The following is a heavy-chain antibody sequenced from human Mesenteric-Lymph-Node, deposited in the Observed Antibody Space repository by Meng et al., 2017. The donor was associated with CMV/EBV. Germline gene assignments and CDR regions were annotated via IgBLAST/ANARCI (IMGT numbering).Heavy chain of an antibody. CDR3: AKDRRAIDARPLWVFDY. V-gene: IGHV1-46*03. D-gene: IGHD6-6*01. CDR1: GYTFTAYY. Sequence: ASVKVSCKASGYTFTAYYMHWVRQAPGQGLQWMGIINPSGGDTNYAQKFQGRVTMTRDTSTSTVYMELRSLRSDDTAVYYCAKDRRAIDARPLWVFDYSAQGTLVTVSS. J-gene: IGHJ4*02. CDR2: INPSGGDT.